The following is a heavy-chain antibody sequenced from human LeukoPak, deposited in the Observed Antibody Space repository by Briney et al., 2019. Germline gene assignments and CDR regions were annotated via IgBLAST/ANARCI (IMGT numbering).Heavy chain of an antibody. CDR2: IYTSGST. CDR1: GGSISSYY. V-gene: IGHV4-4*07. D-gene: IGHD2-15*01. CDR3: ARDLRRWWASAFDI. J-gene: IGHJ3*02. Sequence: TSETLSLTCTASGGSISSYYWSWIRQPAGKGLEWIGRIYTSGSTNYNPSLKSRVTMSVDTSKSQFSLKLSSATAADTAVYYCARDLRRWWASAFDIWGQGTMVTVSS.